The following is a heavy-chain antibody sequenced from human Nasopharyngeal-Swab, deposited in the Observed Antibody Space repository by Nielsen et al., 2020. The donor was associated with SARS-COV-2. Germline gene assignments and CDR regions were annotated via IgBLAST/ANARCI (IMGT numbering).Heavy chain of an antibody. CDR1: GFTFSAYW. D-gene: IGHD2-2*01. Sequence: GGSLRLSCAASGFTFSAYWMFWVRQVPGKGLVWVSRINNDGRSSNHAESVKGRFTISSDNAKNTLYLQMNSLRAEDTATYYCARGGFQHAMDVWGQGTPVTVSS. CDR2: INNDGRSS. V-gene: IGHV3-74*01. J-gene: IGHJ6*01. CDR3: ARGGFQHAMDV.